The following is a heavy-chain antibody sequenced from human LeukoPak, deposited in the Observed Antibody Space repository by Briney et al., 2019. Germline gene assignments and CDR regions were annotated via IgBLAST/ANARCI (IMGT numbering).Heavy chain of an antibody. J-gene: IGHJ3*01. Sequence: GGSLRLSCAASGFTFSSYIMNWVRKAPGKGLRGAAAISLDGRNEAYAESGKGRLPISRDNSKNTIYRQIGSWTSKDTAEYYCGRDSVPVWLYVGTYDVWGKGQWSASLQ. CDR2: ISLDGRNE. V-gene: IGHV3-30*04. D-gene: IGHD3-22*01. CDR1: GFTFSSYI. CDR3: GRDSVPVWLYVGTYDV.